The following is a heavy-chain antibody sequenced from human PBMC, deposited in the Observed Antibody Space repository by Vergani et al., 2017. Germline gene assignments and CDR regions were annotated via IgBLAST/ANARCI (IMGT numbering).Heavy chain of an antibody. J-gene: IGHJ6*02. CDR2: INTNGDYT. V-gene: IGHV3-23*01. Sequence: EVQLLESGGDLVQPGGSLRLSCAASGFSFTTYAMSWVRQAPGKGLEWVSTINTNGDYTRYGDSVKGWFTISRDNSKSTLYLQMNSLRAEDTAIYYCAKANPRNSGYDYLYYYHAMDVWGQGTTVTVSS. D-gene: IGHD5-12*01. CDR1: GFSFTTYA. CDR3: AKANPRNSGYDYLYYYHAMDV.